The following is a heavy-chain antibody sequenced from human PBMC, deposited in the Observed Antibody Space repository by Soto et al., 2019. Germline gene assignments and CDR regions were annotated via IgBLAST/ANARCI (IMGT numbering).Heavy chain of an antibody. J-gene: IGHJ4*02. CDR2: INHSGST. CDR3: ARGGYCSSTSCYTTGDFDY. V-gene: IGHV4-34*01. CDR1: GGSFSGYY. Sequence: SETLSLTCAVYGGSFSGYYWSWIRQPPGKGLEWIGEINHSGSTNYNPSLKSRVTISVDTSKNQFSLKLSSVTAADTAVYYCARGGYCSSTSCYTTGDFDYWGQGTLVTVS. D-gene: IGHD2-2*02.